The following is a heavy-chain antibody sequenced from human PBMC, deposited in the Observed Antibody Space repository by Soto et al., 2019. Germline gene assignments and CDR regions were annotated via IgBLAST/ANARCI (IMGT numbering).Heavy chain of an antibody. D-gene: IGHD2-15*01. J-gene: IGHJ6*03. V-gene: IGHV4-4*02. Sequence: PSETLSLTCAVSSGSISRSNWWSWVRQPPGKGLEWIGEFYHSGSTNYNPSLKSRVTRSVDKSKNQCSLKLSSVTAADTAVYYCARVEVGSGYYDYYDMDVWGKRTTVTLSS. CDR2: FYHSGST. CDR1: SGSISRSNW. CDR3: ARVEVGSGYYDYYDMDV.